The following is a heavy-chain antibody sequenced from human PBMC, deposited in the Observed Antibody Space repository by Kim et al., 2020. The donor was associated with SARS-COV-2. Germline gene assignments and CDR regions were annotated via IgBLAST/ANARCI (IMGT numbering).Heavy chain of an antibody. Sequence: SETLSLTCSISGGSITSNNWWSWVRQSPGKGLEWIGEIDVVGSTNYNSSLESRVSMSLDRSKNQFSLRLASVTAADTAVYYCAGESFDPWGQGTLVTVSS. V-gene: IGHV4-4*02. CDR3: AGESFDP. CDR1: GGSITSNNW. J-gene: IGHJ5*02. CDR2: IDVVGST.